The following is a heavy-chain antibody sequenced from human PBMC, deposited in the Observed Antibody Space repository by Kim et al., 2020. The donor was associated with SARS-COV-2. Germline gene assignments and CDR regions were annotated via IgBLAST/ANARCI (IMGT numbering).Heavy chain of an antibody. CDR2: INHSGST. Sequence: SETLSLTCAVSGGSFSGYYWNWIRQSPGKGLEWIAEINHSGSTNHNPPLKSRVIISVDTSKNQFYLNLTSVTAADAAVYYCAGAGVYSGSRSLDYWGQGILVTVSS. CDR3: AGAGVYSGSRSLDY. CDR1: GGSFSGYY. V-gene: IGHV4-34*01. J-gene: IGHJ4*02. D-gene: IGHD1-26*01.